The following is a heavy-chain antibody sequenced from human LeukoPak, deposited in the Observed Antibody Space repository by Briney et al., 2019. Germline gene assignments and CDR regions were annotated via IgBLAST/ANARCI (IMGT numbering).Heavy chain of an antibody. J-gene: IGHJ6*03. Sequence: ASVKVSCKASGYTFTSYDINWVRQATGQGLEWMGWMNPNSGNTGYAQKFQGRVTMTRNTSISTAYMELSSLRSEDTAVYYCARGGTAATCWAYYYYYMDVWGKGTTVTISS. D-gene: IGHD2-2*01. CDR3: ARGGTAATCWAYYYYYMDV. V-gene: IGHV1-8*01. CDR1: GYTFTSYD. CDR2: MNPNSGNT.